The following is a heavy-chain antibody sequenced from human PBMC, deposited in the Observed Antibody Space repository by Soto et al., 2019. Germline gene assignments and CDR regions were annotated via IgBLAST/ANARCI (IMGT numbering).Heavy chain of an antibody. CDR1: GGSISSGGYS. J-gene: IGHJ5*02. CDR3: ARGGSGYGLNWFDP. Sequence: SESLSLTCAVSGGSISSGGYSWSWIRQPPGKGLEWIGYIYHSGSTYYNPSLKSRVTISVDRSKNQFSLKLSSVTAAATAVYYCARGGSGYGLNWFDPWGQGTLVTVSS. V-gene: IGHV4-30-2*01. CDR2: IYHSGST. D-gene: IGHD5-12*01.